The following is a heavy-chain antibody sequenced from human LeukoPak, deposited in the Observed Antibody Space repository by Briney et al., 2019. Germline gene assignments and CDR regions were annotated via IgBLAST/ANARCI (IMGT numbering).Heavy chain of an antibody. Sequence: SETLSLTCTVSGGSISSYYWSWIRQPPGKGLEWIGYIYYSGSTNYNPSLKSRVTISVDTSKNQFSLKLSSVTAADTAVYYCARSASGSGGYYFDYRGQRTLVTVSS. V-gene: IGHV4-59*08. CDR3: ARSASGSGGYYFDY. CDR2: IYYSGST. J-gene: IGHJ4*02. CDR1: GGSISSYY. D-gene: IGHD1-26*01.